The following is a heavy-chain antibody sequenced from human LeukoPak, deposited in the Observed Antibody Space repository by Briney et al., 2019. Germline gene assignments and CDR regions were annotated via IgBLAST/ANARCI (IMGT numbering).Heavy chain of an antibody. V-gene: IGHV4-4*07. J-gene: IGHJ5*02. Sequence: SETLSLTCTVSGGSISGYYWSWIRHPAGKGLEWIGRIYSSGSTIYNPSLKSRVTVSVDTSKNQFSLKLNSVTAADTAVYYCARDASGYTTNWFDPWGQGTLVTVSS. D-gene: IGHD5-12*01. CDR2: IYSSGST. CDR1: GGSISGYY. CDR3: ARDASGYTTNWFDP.